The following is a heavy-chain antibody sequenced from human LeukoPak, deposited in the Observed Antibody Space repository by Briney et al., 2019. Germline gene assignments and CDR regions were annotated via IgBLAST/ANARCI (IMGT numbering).Heavy chain of an antibody. CDR3: ARVRGSYFRDAFDI. J-gene: IGHJ3*02. V-gene: IGHV7-4-1*02. Sequence: ASVKVSCKASGYTFTSYAMNWVRQSPGQVLEWMGWINTNTGNPTYAQGFTGRFVFSLDTSVSTAYLQISSLKAEDTAVYYCARVRGSYFRDAFDIWGQGTMVTVSS. CDR1: GYTFTSYA. CDR2: INTNTGNP. D-gene: IGHD1-26*01.